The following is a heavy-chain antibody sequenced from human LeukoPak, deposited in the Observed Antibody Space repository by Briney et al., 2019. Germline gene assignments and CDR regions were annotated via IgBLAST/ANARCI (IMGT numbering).Heavy chain of an antibody. Sequence: ASVKVSCKASGGTFSSYAISWVRQAPGQGLEWMGRIIPILGIANYAQKFQSRVTITADKSTSTAYMELSSLRSEDTAVYYCASSFTRSGYFDYWGQGTLVTVS. CDR3: ASSFTRSGYFDY. J-gene: IGHJ4*02. D-gene: IGHD3-3*01. CDR1: GGTFSSYA. CDR2: IIPILGIA. V-gene: IGHV1-69*04.